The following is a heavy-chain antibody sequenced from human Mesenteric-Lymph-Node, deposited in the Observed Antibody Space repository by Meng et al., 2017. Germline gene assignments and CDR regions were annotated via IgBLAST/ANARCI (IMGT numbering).Heavy chain of an antibody. V-gene: IGHV3-53*02. CDR2: IYSGGST. CDR3: VREPYEPRGH. CDR1: GFTVSSNY. J-gene: IGHJ4*02. D-gene: IGHD2-21*01. Sequence: EVGLVETGGGLIQPGGSLRLSCAASGFTVSSNYMSWIRQAPGKGLEWVSVIYSGGSTSYADSVRGRFTISIDDSRNTVYLQMNNLRADDTAVYYCVREPYEPRGHWGQGTLVTVSS.